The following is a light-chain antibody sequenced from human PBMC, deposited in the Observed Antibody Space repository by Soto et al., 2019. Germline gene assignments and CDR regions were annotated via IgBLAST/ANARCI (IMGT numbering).Light chain of an antibody. V-gene: IGLV1-40*01. CDR1: SSNIGAGFH. CDR3: QSYDSTLRGLV. CDR2: AHN. J-gene: IGLJ2*01. Sequence: QSVLTQPPSVSGAPGQRITISCTGSSSNIGAGFHVHWYQQLPGTAPKLLIHAHNNRPSGVPDRFSASKSGTSASLAITGLQVEDEADYYCQSYDSTLRGLVFGGGTKLTVL.